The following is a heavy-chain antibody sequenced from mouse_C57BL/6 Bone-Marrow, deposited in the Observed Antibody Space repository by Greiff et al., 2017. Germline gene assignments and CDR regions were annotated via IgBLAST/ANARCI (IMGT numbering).Heavy chain of an antibody. CDR1: GFSLTSYG. CDR2: IWSGGST. CDR3: ARRGTSSDSSGHAYFDY. J-gene: IGHJ2*01. Sequence: QVQLQQSGPGLVQPSQSLSITCTVSGFSLTSYGVHWVRQSPGKGLEWLGVIWSGGSTDYNAAFISRLSISKDNSKSQVFFKMNSLQADDTAIYYCARRGTSSDSSGHAYFDYWGQGTTLTVSS. V-gene: IGHV2-2*01. D-gene: IGHD3-2*02.